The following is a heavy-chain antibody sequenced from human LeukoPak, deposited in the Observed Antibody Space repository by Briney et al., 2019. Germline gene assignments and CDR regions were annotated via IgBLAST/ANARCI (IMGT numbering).Heavy chain of an antibody. CDR1: GYTFTSYY. V-gene: IGHV1-46*01. J-gene: IGHJ4*02. CDR2: INPSGGST. CDR3: AGGEPYCSSTSCPLDY. D-gene: IGHD2-2*01. Sequence: ASVKVSCKASGYTFTSYYMHWVRQAPGQGLEWMGIINPSGGSTSYAQKFQGRVTMTRDTSISTAYMELSRLRSDDTAVYYCAGGEPYCSSTSCPLDYWGQGTLVTVSS.